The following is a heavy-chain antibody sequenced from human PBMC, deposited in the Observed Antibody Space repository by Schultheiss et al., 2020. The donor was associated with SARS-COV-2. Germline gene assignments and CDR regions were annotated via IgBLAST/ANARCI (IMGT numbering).Heavy chain of an antibody. CDR2: IDWDDDK. Sequence: QTLSLTCAVSGYSISSSNWWGWIRQPPGKALEWLALIDWDDDKYYSTSLKTRLTISKDSSKNQVVLTMTNMDPVDTATYYCARMHRYCSGGGCYSPFDYWGQGTLVTVSS. CDR3: ARMHRYCSGGGCYSPFDY. CDR1: GYSISSSNWW. J-gene: IGHJ4*02. D-gene: IGHD2-15*01. V-gene: IGHV2-70*01.